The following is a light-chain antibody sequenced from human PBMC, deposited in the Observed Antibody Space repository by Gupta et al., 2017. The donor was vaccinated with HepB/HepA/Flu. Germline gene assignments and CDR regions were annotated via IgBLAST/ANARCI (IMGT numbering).Light chain of an antibody. J-gene: IGLJ3*02. CDR1: SSNIGAGYD. Sequence: QSVLTQPPSVSGAPGQRVTISCTGSSSNIGAGYDVHWYQQLPGTAPNLLIYGNSNRRSGVPERFSGSKSGASASLAITGLQAEEEADYYCQSYDSSLSGSRVFGGGTKLTVL. CDR3: QSYDSSLSGSRV. CDR2: GNS. V-gene: IGLV1-40*01.